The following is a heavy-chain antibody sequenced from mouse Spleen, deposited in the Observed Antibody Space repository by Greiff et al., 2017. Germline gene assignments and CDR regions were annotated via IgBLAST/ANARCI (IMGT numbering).Heavy chain of an antibody. CDR1: GYTFTDYN. D-gene: IGHD1-1*01. CDR3: ARSPITTVGGGFDY. Sequence: EVQLQQSGPELVKPGASVKIPCKASGYTFTDYNMDWVKQSHGKSLEWIGDINPNNGGTIYNQKFKGKATLTVDKSSSTAYMELRSLTSEDTAVYYCARSPITTVGGGFDYWGQGTTLTVSS. V-gene: IGHV1-18*01. CDR2: INPNNGGT. J-gene: IGHJ2*01.